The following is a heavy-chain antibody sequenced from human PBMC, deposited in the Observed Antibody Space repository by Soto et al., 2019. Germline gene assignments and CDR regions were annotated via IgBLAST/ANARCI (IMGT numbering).Heavy chain of an antibody. D-gene: IGHD4-17*01. V-gene: IGHV3-7*01. J-gene: IGHJ3*02. Sequence: PGGSLRLSCAASGFTFSSYWMSWVRQAPGKGLEWVANIKQDGSEKYYVDSVKGRFTISRDNAKNSLYLQMNSLRAEDTAVYYCAREGPYDYGGKVDAFDIWGQGTMVTVSS. CDR2: IKQDGSEK. CDR3: AREGPYDYGGKVDAFDI. CDR1: GFTFSSYW.